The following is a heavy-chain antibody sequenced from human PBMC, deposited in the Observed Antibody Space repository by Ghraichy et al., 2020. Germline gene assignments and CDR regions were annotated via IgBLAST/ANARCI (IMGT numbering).Heavy chain of an antibody. J-gene: IGHJ4*02. D-gene: IGHD3-10*01. CDR2: ISAYNGNT. Sequence: ASVKVSCKASGYTFTSYGISWVRQAPGQGLEWMGWISAYNGNTNYAQKLQGRVTMTTDTSTSTAYMELRSLRSDDTAVYYCARDLRILWFRESVPGYWGQGTLVTVSS. V-gene: IGHV1-18*01. CDR3: ARDLRILWFRESVPGY. CDR1: GYTFTSYG.